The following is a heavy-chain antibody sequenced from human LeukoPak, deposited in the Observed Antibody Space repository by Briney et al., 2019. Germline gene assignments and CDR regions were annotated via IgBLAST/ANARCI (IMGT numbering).Heavy chain of an antibody. CDR1: GFTFKDYA. CDR3: AKSERYGSESVPPFDN. CDR2: IRYNGANA. J-gene: IGHJ4*02. Sequence: PGGSLRLSCAASGFTFKDYAMGWVRQTPGKGLEWVSGIRYNGANAYYADSVKGRFTISRDNSKATLYLQMNSLRADDTAVYYCAKSERYGSESVPPFDNWGQGTLVTVSS. V-gene: IGHV3-23*01. D-gene: IGHD3-10*01.